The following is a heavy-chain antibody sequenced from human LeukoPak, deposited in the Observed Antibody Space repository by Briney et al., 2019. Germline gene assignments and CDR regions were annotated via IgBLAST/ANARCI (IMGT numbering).Heavy chain of an antibody. D-gene: IGHD4-17*01. Sequence: NPGGSLRLTCAASGFTFSSYSMNWVRQAPGKGLEWVSSISSSSSYIYYADSVKGRFTISRDNAKNSLYLQMNSLRAEDTAVYYCARDGPGDYGARDSPSGYYMDVWGKGTTVTVSS. V-gene: IGHV3-21*01. CDR1: GFTFSSYS. J-gene: IGHJ6*03. CDR2: ISSSSSYI. CDR3: ARDGPGDYGARDSPSGYYMDV.